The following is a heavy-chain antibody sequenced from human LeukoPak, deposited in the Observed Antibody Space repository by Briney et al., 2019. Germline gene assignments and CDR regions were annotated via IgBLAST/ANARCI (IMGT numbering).Heavy chain of an antibody. D-gene: IGHD6-19*01. CDR2: IYYSGST. V-gene: IGHV4-31*03. Sequence: SQTLSLTCTVSGGSISSGGYYWSWIRQHPGKGLEWIGYIYYSGSTNYNPSLKSRVTISVDTSKNQFSLKLSSVTAADTAVYYCARGLRGDGDSGWDYYFDYWGQGTLVTVSS. CDR3: ARGLRGDGDSGWDYYFDY. CDR1: GGSISSGGYY. J-gene: IGHJ4*02.